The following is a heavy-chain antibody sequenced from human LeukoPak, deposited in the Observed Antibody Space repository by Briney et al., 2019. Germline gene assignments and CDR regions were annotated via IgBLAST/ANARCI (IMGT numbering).Heavy chain of an antibody. V-gene: IGHV4-59*01. Sequence: SETLSLTCTVSGGSISSYYWSWIRQPPGKGLEWIGYIYYSGSTNYNPSLKSRVTISVDTSKNQFSLKLSSVTAADTAVYYCARGTYDYVWGSYRLKAFDIWGQGTMVTVSS. CDR1: GGSISSYY. CDR2: IYYSGST. D-gene: IGHD3-16*02. CDR3: ARGTYDYVWGSYRLKAFDI. J-gene: IGHJ3*02.